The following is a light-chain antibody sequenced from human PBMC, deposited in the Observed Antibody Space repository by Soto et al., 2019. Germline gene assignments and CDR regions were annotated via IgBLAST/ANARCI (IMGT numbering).Light chain of an antibody. Sequence: EVVVTQSPATLSLSPGERATLSCRASPSVSSSVAWYQHKPGQSPRLVIYSGYKRAPDIPARFSGSGSGTEFTLTISSLQSEDFAVYYCQQYNNWLRKVTFGPGTKVDIK. CDR3: QQYNNWLRKVT. CDR1: PSVSSS. J-gene: IGKJ3*01. CDR2: SGY. V-gene: IGKV3D-15*01.